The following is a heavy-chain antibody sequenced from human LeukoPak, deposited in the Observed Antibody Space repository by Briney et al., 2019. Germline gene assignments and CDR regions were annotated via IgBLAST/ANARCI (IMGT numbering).Heavy chain of an antibody. Sequence: PGGSLRLSCAASGFTFSSYSMNWVRQAPGKGLEWVSSISSSSSYIYYADSVRGRFTISRDNAKNSLYLQMNSLRAEDTAVYYCASLYCSSTSCYDYYYYGMDVWGKGTTVTVSS. CDR3: ASLYCSSTSCYDYYYYGMDV. V-gene: IGHV3-21*01. CDR2: ISSSSSYI. CDR1: GFTFSSYS. D-gene: IGHD2-2*01. J-gene: IGHJ6*04.